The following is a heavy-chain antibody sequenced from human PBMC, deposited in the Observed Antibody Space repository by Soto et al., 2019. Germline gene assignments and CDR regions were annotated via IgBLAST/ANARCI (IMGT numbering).Heavy chain of an antibody. CDR1: GFTFSSYG. CDR2: ISYDGSNK. V-gene: IGHV3-30*18. D-gene: IGHD3-10*01. CDR3: AKESTDIGYYYGSGSYSPAAPPAFDY. Sequence: GGSLRLSCAASGFTFSSYGMHWVRQAPGKGLEWVAVISYDGSNKYYADSVKGRFTISRDNSKNTLYLQMNSLRAEDTAVYYCAKESTDIGYYYGSGSYSPAAPPAFDYWGQGTLVTVSS. J-gene: IGHJ4*02.